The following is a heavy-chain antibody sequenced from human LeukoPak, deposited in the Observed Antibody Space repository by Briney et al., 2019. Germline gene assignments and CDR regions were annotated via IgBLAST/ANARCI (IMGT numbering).Heavy chain of an antibody. CDR2: IYPGDSDT. J-gene: IGHJ2*01. CDR1: GYTFTSYW. V-gene: IGHV5-51*01. D-gene: IGHD6-13*01. Sequence: GESLKISCKGSGYTFTSYWIGWVRQMPGKGLEWMGIIYPGDSDTRYSPSFQGRVTLSADRSISTAYLQWSTLKASDTAIYYCARWRSSWYFDLWGRGTLVSVSS. CDR3: ARWRSSWYFDL.